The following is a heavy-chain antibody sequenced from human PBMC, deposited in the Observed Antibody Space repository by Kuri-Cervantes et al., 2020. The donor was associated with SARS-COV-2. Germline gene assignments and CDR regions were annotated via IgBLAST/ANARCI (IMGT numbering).Heavy chain of an antibody. CDR2: ISAYNGNT. D-gene: IGHD6-13*01. V-gene: IGHV1-18*01. Sequence: ASVKVSCKASGYTFTSYGIRWVRQAPGQGLEWMGWISAYNGNTNYAQRLQGRVTMTTDTSTSTAYMELRSLRSEDTAVYYSATGPPIQQLVKFWFDPWGQGTLVTVSS. CDR1: GYTFTSYG. CDR3: ATGPPIQQLVKFWFDP. J-gene: IGHJ5*02.